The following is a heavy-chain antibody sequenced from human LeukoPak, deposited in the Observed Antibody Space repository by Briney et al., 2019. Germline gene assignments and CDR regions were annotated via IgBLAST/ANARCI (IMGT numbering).Heavy chain of an antibody. Sequence: QPGGSLRLSCAASGLTVSSYDMSWVRQAPGKGLEWVSLIYSGGSAYYTDSVKGRFTISRDNSKNTLSLQMNSLRVEDTAVYYCARHREISTRDFEYWGQGTLVTVSS. CDR3: ARHREISTRDFEY. J-gene: IGHJ4*02. D-gene: IGHD1-14*01. V-gene: IGHV3-53*01. CDR2: IYSGGSA. CDR1: GLTVSSYD.